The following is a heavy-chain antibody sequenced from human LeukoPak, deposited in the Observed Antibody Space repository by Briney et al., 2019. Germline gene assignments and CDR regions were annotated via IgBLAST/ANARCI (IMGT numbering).Heavy chain of an antibody. CDR1: GGTFSNYA. CDR2: IIPILGTS. J-gene: IGHJ3*02. CDR3: ATDLADATYGFDI. D-gene: IGHD6-13*01. Sequence: GASEKVSCKTSGGTFSNYAISWVRQAPGQGLEWVGGIIPILGTSNSAEKFQGRLTVTTDEFTGTAYMELSTLRSEDTAVYYCATDLADATYGFDIWGQGTMVTVSS. V-gene: IGHV1-69*05.